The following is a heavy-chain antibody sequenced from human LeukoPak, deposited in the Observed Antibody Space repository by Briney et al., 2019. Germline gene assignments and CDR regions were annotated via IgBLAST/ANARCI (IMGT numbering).Heavy chain of an antibody. V-gene: IGHV1-18*01. D-gene: IGHD6-19*01. CDR3: ARRRSEEFDFDC. J-gene: IGHJ4*02. CDR1: AYIFSTYG. CDR2: ISGYNGNT. Sequence: GASVKVSCKASAYIFSTYGISWVRQAPGQGLEWMGCISGYNGNTNYAQKLHGRVTMTTDTSTSTAYMELRSLRSDDTAVYYCARRRSEEFDFDCWGQGTLVTVSS.